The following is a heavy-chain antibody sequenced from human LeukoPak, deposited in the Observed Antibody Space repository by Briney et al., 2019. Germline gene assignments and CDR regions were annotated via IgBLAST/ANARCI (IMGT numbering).Heavy chain of an antibody. V-gene: IGHV4-39*01. CDR2: IYYSGST. CDR3: ARGLGEQQLVVYFDY. D-gene: IGHD6-13*01. CDR1: GGSISSSSYY. Sequence: SETLSLTCTVSGGSISSSSYYWGWIRQPPGKGLEWIGRIYYSGSTYYNPSLKSRVTISVDTSKNQFSLKLSSVTAADTAVYYCARGLGEQQLVVYFDYWGQGTLVTVSS. J-gene: IGHJ4*02.